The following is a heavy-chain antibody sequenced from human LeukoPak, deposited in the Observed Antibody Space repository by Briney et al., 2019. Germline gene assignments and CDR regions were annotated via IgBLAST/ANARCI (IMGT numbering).Heavy chain of an antibody. CDR2: ISFSAGRT. J-gene: IGHJ4*02. V-gene: IGHV3-23*01. D-gene: IGHD3-10*01. CDR1: GFTFSSYA. CDR3: AKGHYYGSGSYWV. Sequence: GGSLRLSCAASGFTFSSYAMTWVRQAPGKGLEWVSAISFSAGRTYYADSVKGRFTISRDNSKNTLYLQMNSLRAEDTAVYYCAKGHYYGSGSYWVWGQGTLVTVSS.